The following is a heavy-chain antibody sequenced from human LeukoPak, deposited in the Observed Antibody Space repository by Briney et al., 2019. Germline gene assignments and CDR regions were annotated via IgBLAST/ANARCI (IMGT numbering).Heavy chain of an antibody. CDR3: ARRSSSGWGAFDI. CDR2: IYYSGST. CDR1: GGSISSYY. V-gene: IGHV4-59*01. J-gene: IGHJ3*02. D-gene: IGHD6-19*01. Sequence: SETLSLTCTVSGGSISSYYWSWIRQPPGKGLEWIGYIYYSGSTNYNPSLKSRVTISVDTSKNQFSLKLSSVTAADTAMYYCARRSSSGWGAFDIWGQGTMVTVSS.